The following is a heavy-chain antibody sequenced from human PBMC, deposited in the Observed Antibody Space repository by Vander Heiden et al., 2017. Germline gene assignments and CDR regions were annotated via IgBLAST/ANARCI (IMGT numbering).Heavy chain of an antibody. V-gene: IGHV5-51*01. J-gene: IGHJ4*02. CDR2: FYPGDSDA. CDR1: GYSFNSYW. Sequence: EVQLVQSAAEVGKPGESLKISCKGSGYSFNSYWIGWVRQMPGEGLEWMGVFYPGDSDARYSPSFQGQVTFSVDKSSGTAYLQWSSLKASDTAMYYCARHLSSYFDYWGQGTLVTVSS. CDR3: ARHLSSYFDY.